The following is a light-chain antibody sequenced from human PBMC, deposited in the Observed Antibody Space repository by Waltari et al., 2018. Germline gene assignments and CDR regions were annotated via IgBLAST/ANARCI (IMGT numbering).Light chain of an antibody. CDR1: SGSLFTTSY. Sequence: QTVVTQEPSLSVSPGGTVTLTCALSSGSLFTTSYANWYQQTPGQAPRTLLYKATARSSAVPDRFSGSFIGNTAALTITGAQADDASDYYCALYMGSGIWVFGGGTRLTVL. CDR2: KAT. V-gene: IGLV8-61*01. J-gene: IGLJ3*02. CDR3: ALYMGSGIWV.